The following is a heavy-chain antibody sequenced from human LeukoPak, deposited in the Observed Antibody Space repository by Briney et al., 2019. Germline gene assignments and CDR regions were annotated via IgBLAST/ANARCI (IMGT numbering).Heavy chain of an antibody. V-gene: IGHV3-21*01. D-gene: IGHD3-22*01. Sequence: GGSLRLSCAASGFTFSSYTMNWVRQAPGKGLERVSSISTSSSYIYYADSVKGRFTISRDNAKKSLYLQMNSLRAEDTALYYCAREEDYIDSSGYYLSAFDMWGQGTMVTVSS. CDR1: GFTFSSYT. CDR3: AREEDYIDSSGYYLSAFDM. CDR2: ISTSSSYI. J-gene: IGHJ3*02.